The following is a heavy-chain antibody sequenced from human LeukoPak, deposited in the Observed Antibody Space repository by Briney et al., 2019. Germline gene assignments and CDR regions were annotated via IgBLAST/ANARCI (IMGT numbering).Heavy chain of an antibody. J-gene: IGHJ4*02. CDR2: ISDSGGRT. D-gene: IGHD1-26*01. Sequence: GGSLRLSCAASGFTFSSHAMSWVRQAPGKGLEWVSGISDSGGRTFYADSVKGRFTISRDNSKNTLYLHMNSLRAEDTAVYYCARVGASYYVDYFDYWGQGTLVTVSS. V-gene: IGHV3-23*01. CDR3: ARVGASYYVDYFDY. CDR1: GFTFSSHA.